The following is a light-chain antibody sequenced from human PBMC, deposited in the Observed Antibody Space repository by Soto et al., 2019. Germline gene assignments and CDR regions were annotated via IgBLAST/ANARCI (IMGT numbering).Light chain of an antibody. J-gene: IGKJ1*01. CDR3: QQYESYPWT. CDR1: QSINVG. V-gene: IGKV1-5*01. Sequence: GDRVTVTCRASQSINVGLAWYQQKPGRAPNLLIFDASTLESAVPSRFSGSGYETEFTLTISSLQPDDFAVYYCQQYESYPWTFVRGTKVDIK. CDR2: DAS.